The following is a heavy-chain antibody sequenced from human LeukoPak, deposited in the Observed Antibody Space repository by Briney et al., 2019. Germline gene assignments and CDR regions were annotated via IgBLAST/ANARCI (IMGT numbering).Heavy chain of an antibody. V-gene: IGHV4-39*07. CDR1: GGSIRSSYYY. CDR3: ARGPSRLFDY. J-gene: IGHJ4*02. D-gene: IGHD6-25*01. CDR2: IYYSGST. Sequence: SETLSLTCTVSGGSIRSSYYYWGWIRQPPGKGLEWIGSIYYSGSTYYNPSLKSRVTISVDTSKNQFSLKLSSVTAADTAVYYCARGPSRLFDYWGQGTLVTVSS.